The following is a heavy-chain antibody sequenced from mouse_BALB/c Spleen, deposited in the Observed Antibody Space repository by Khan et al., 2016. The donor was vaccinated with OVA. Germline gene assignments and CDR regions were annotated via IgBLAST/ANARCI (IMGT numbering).Heavy chain of an antibody. Sequence: QVQLKESGAELAKPGASVKMSCKASGYTFINYWILWIKQRPGQGLEWIGYINPSTGYTEYNQNFKDKATLTADKSSSTAYMLLSSLTSEDSTVDYCARRGLRWDFDYWGQGTTLTVSA. CDR2: INPSTGYT. J-gene: IGHJ2*01. CDR3: ARRGLRWDFDY. V-gene: IGHV1-7*01. CDR1: GYTFINYW. D-gene: IGHD1-1*01.